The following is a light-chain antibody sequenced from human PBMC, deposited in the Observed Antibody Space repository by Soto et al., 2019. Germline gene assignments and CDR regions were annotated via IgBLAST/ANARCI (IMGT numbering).Light chain of an antibody. CDR3: SSYTSSSSNYV. CDR1: SSDVGGYNY. V-gene: IGLV2-14*01. CDR2: DVS. J-gene: IGLJ1*01. Sequence: QSVPTQPASVSGSPGQSITISCTGTSSDVGGYNYVSWYQQHPGKAPKLMIYDVSNRPSGVSNRFSGSKSDNTASLTISGLQAEDEADYYCSSYTSSSSNYVFGTGTKVTVL.